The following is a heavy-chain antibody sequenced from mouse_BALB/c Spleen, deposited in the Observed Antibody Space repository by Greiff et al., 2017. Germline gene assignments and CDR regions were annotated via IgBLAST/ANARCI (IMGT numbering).Heavy chain of an antibody. Sequence: EVQLQQSGPELMKPGASVKISCKASGYSFTSYFMHWVKQSHGKSLEWIGYIDPFNGGTSYNQKFKGKATLTVDKSSSTAYMHLSSLTSEDSAVYYCARGIYDGYYVGYWGQGTTLTVSS. CDR1: GYSFTSYF. CDR3: ARGIYDGYYVGY. D-gene: IGHD2-3*01. CDR2: IDPFNGGT. V-gene: IGHV1S135*01. J-gene: IGHJ2*01.